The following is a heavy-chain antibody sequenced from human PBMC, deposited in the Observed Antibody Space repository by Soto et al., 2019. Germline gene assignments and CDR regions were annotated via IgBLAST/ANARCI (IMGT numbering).Heavy chain of an antibody. Sequence: PGGSLRLSCAASGFTFSDYYMNWIRQAPGKGLEWVSYITRSSSYTKYADSVKGRFTISRDNAKNSLYLQMNSLRAEDTAVYYCARDLEDRNAFDIWGQGTMVTVSS. CDR2: ITRSSSYT. CDR3: ARDLEDRNAFDI. J-gene: IGHJ3*02. D-gene: IGHD2-15*01. CDR1: GFTFSDYY. V-gene: IGHV3-11*06.